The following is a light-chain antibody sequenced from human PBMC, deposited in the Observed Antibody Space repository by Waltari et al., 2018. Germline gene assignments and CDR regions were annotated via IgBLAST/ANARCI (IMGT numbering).Light chain of an antibody. J-gene: IGKJ5*01. Sequence: IQLTHSPSSLSASVGDRVTITCRASQGISSNLAWYQQKPGKAPKLLISAASTLQSGVPLRFSGSGSGTDFTLTISSLQPEDFATYYCQKLKSYPVTFGQGTRVEIK. CDR1: QGISSN. CDR2: AAS. CDR3: QKLKSYPVT. V-gene: IGKV1-9*01.